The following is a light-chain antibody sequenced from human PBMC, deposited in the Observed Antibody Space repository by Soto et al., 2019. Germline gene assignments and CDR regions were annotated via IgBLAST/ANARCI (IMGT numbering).Light chain of an antibody. CDR1: QSISSY. V-gene: IGKV1-39*01. CDR2: AAS. Sequence: DIQMTQSPSSLSASVGDRVTITCRASQSISSYLNWYQQKPGKAPKLLIYAASSLQSGVPSRFSGGGSGTDFTLTISSLQPEDFATYYCQQSYGTPRTFGQGTKLEIK. J-gene: IGKJ2*02. CDR3: QQSYGTPRT.